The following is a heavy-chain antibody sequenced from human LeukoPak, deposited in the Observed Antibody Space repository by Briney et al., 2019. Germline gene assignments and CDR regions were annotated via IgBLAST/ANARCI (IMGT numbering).Heavy chain of an antibody. CDR3: ARLITGTTTAFDI. J-gene: IGHJ3*02. D-gene: IGHD1-7*01. CDR2: VYTSGST. V-gene: IGHV4-4*07. CDR1: GGSISGYY. Sequence: PSETLSLTCTVSGGSISGYYWSWIRQPAGKGLEWIGRVYTSGSTHYNPSLKSRVTMSVDTSKNQFSLKLSSVTAADTAVHYCARLITGTTTAFDIWGQGTMVTVSS.